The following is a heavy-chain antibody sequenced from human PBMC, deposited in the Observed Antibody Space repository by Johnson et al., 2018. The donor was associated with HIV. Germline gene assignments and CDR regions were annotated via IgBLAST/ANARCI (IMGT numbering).Heavy chain of an antibody. CDR3: TTDMAWDPPEGNHFFDI. V-gene: IGHV3-73*01. D-gene: IGHD5-18*01. CDR1: GFTFSGSA. J-gene: IGHJ3*02. Sequence: VQLVESGGGLVQPGGSLKLSCAASGFTFSGSAMHWVRQASGKGLEWVGRIRSKANSYATAYAASVKGRFTISRDDSKNTAYLQMNSLKTEDTAVYYCTTDMAWDPPEGNHFFDIWGQGTVVTVSS. CDR2: IRSKANSYAT.